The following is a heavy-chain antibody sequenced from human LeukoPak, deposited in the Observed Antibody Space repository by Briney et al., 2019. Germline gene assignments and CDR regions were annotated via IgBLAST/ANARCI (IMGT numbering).Heavy chain of an antibody. Sequence: SETLSLTCAVYGGSFSGYYWSWIRQPPGKGLEWIGEVNHSGRTNYNPSLKSRVTISVDTSQNQFSLKLSSVTAADTAVYYCVRIDDYWGQGTLVTVSS. CDR2: VNHSGRT. J-gene: IGHJ4*02. CDR3: VRIDDY. D-gene: IGHD2-15*01. V-gene: IGHV4-34*01. CDR1: GGSFSGYY.